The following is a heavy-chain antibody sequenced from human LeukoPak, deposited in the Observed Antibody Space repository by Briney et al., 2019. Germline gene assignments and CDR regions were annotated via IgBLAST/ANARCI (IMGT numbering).Heavy chain of an antibody. D-gene: IGHD1-1*01. CDR2: IYSGGST. CDR3: AKDGDWNDVKYFDY. V-gene: IGHV3-53*01. CDR1: GFTVSSNY. J-gene: IGHJ4*02. Sequence: GGSLRLSCAASGFTVSSNYMSWVRQAPGKGLEWVSVIYSGGSTYYADSVKGRFTISRDNSKNTLYLQMNSLRAEDTAVYYCAKDGDWNDVKYFDYWGQGTPVTVSS.